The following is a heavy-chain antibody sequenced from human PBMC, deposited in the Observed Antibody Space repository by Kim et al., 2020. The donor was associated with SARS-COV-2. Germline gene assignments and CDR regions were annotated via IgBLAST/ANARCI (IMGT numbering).Heavy chain of an antibody. CDR1: GFTFNGYW. V-gene: IGHV3-74*01. J-gene: IGHJ4*03. CDR3: ARGSNGGGDD. Sequence: GGSLRLSCEASGFTFNGYWMHWVRQAPGKGLEWVSRISGDGSYTRYADSVKGRFTISRDNGKNTLYLEMNSLRAEDTAFYYCARGSNGGGDDWGQGTQVT. CDR2: ISGDGSYT. D-gene: IGHD2-8*01.